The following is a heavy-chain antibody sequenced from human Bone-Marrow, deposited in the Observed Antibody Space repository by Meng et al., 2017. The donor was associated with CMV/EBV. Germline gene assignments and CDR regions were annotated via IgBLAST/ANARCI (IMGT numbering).Heavy chain of an antibody. V-gene: IGHV1-46*01. Sequence: ASVKVSCKASGYTFTSYYMHWVRQAPGQGLEWMGIINPSGGSTSYAQKFQGRVTMTRDTSTSTVYMELNSLKTEDTAVYYCTTSPGTYNWNDGGPYYFDYWGQGTLVTVSS. CDR1: GYTFTSYY. D-gene: IGHD1-1*01. CDR2: INPSGGST. CDR3: TTSPGTYNWNDGGPYYFDY. J-gene: IGHJ4*02.